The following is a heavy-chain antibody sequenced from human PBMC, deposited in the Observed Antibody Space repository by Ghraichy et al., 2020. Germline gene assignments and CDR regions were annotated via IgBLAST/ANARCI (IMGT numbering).Heavy chain of an antibody. D-gene: IGHD2-2*01. CDR3: ARLLQKQLLRGSFDY. CDR1: GFTFSSYS. J-gene: IGHJ4*02. Sequence: GESLRLSCAASGFTFSSYSMNWVRQAPGKGLEWVSSISSTSSYIYYADSVKGRFTISRDNAKNSLYLQMNSLRAEDTAVYYCARLLQKQLLRGSFDYWGQGTLVTVSS. CDR2: ISSTSSYI. V-gene: IGHV3-21*01.